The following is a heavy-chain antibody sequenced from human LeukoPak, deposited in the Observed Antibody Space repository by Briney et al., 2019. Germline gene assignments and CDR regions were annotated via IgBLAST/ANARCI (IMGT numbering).Heavy chain of an antibody. V-gene: IGHV1-18*01. Sequence: ASVKVSCKASGYTFTSYGISWVRQAPGQGLEWMGWISAYNGNTNYAQKLRGRVTMTTDTSTSTAYMELRSLRSDDTAVYYCARDRKGAGGGNSFGSTNWFDPWGQGTLVTVSS. J-gene: IGHJ5*02. CDR2: ISAYNGNT. CDR3: ARDRKGAGGGNSFGSTNWFDP. D-gene: IGHD4-23*01. CDR1: GYTFTSYG.